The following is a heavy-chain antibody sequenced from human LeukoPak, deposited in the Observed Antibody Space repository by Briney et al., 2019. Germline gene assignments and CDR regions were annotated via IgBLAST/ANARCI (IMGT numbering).Heavy chain of an antibody. CDR2: INHSGST. J-gene: IGHJ5*02. D-gene: IGHD3-10*01. CDR3: ARGPAVRGVPYNWFDP. Sequence: PSETLSLTCAVYGGSFSGYYWSWIRQPPGKGLEGIGEINHSGSTNYNPSLKSRVTISVDTSKNQFSLKLSSVTAADTAVYYCARGPAVRGVPYNWFDPWGQGTLVTVSS. V-gene: IGHV4-34*01. CDR1: GGSFSGYY.